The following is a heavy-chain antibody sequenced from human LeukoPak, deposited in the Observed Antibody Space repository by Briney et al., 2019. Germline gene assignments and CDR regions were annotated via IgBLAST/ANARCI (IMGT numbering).Heavy chain of an antibody. CDR3: ARIKAGLEIDY. CDR1: GGSISSGDYY. V-gene: IGHV4-61*08. CDR2: IYYSGNT. Sequence: PSETLSLTCTVSGGSISSGDYYWSWIRQPPRKGLEWIGYIYYSGNTNYNPSLKSRVTISVDTSKNQFSLKLSSVTAADTAVYYCARIKAGLEIDYWGQGTLVTVSS. J-gene: IGHJ4*02. D-gene: IGHD3/OR15-3a*01.